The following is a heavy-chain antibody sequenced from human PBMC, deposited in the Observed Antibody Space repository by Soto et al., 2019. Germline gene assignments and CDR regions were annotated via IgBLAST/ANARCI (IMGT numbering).Heavy chain of an antibody. V-gene: IGHV4-31*03. CDR3: ARRALIQCINGVCYKDGFWDY. D-gene: IGHD2-8*01. CDR2: IYYSGTT. Sequence: SETLSLTRTVSGGYVSSGGNYLSRLRPHPGTGLEWIGYIYYSGTTYFNPSLKSRASISLDTSKNEFSLKLTSVTAADTAVYYCARRALIQCINGVCYKDGFWDYWGQGALVTV. J-gene: IGHJ4*02. CDR1: GGYVSSGGNY.